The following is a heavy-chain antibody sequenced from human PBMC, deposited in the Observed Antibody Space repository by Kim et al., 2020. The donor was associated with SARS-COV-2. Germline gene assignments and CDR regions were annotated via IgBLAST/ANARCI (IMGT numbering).Heavy chain of an antibody. Sequence: GGSLRLSCAASGFSFSHYDMTWVRQAPGKGLEWVSSIRASGTDTFYADSVKGRFTISRDNPKDTLYLHMTSPRAEDTAVYYCAKSVVAPNTHGFDIWGQGTMVAVSS. CDR1: GFSFSHYD. CDR2: IRASGTDT. J-gene: IGHJ3*02. V-gene: IGHV3-23*01. D-gene: IGHD5-12*01. CDR3: AKSVVAPNTHGFDI.